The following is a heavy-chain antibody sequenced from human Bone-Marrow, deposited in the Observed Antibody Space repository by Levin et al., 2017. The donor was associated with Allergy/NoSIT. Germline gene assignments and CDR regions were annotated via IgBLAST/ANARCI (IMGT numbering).Heavy chain of an antibody. CDR1: GFTFSSYW. V-gene: IGHV3-74*01. Sequence: GGSLRLSCAASGFTFSSYWMHWVRQAPGKGLVWVSRISTEGSSTTDADSVKGRFTISRDNAKNTLFLQMNSLRAEDTAVYYCAREYSSSSGRSFDYWGQGTLVTVSS. CDR2: ISTEGSST. J-gene: IGHJ4*02. D-gene: IGHD6-6*01. CDR3: AREYSSSSGRSFDY.